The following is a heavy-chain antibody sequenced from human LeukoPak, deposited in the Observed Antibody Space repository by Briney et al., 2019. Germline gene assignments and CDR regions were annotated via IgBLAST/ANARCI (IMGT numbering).Heavy chain of an antibody. CDR2: INPNSGGT. Sequence: ASVKVSCKASGYTFTGYYMHWVRQAPGQGLEWMGWINPNSGGTNYAQKFQGRVTMTRDTSISTAYMELSRLRSDDTAVYYCARDRLRVLRFLEWARMDVWGQGTTVTVSS. CDR1: GYTFTGYY. J-gene: IGHJ6*02. V-gene: IGHV1-2*02. D-gene: IGHD3-3*01. CDR3: ARDRLRVLRFLEWARMDV.